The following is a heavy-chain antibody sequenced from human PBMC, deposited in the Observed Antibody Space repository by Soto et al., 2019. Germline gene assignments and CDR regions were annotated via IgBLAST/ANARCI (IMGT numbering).Heavy chain of an antibody. D-gene: IGHD5-12*01. CDR2: IWYDGSNK. V-gene: IGHV3-33*01. CDR1: GFTFSSYG. Sequence: VQLVESGGGVVQPGRSLRLSCAASGFTFSSYGMHWVRQAPGKGLEWVAVIWYDGSNKYYADSVKGRFTISRDNSKNTLYLQMNSLRAEDTAVYYCARDEYSGYESAFDIWGQGTMVTVSS. CDR3: ARDEYSGYESAFDI. J-gene: IGHJ3*02.